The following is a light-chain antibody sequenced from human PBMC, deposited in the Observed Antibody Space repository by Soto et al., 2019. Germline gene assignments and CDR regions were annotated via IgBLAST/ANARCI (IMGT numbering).Light chain of an antibody. CDR1: ESPNGR. CDR2: DVS. J-gene: IGKJ1*01. Sequence: DIQMTQSPSALSSSVGDRVTITCRASESPNGRLAWYQQRPGQAPNLLIYDVSTWESGVPSRFSGSGSGTECTLTIGGLQPDDFATYYCQQYSYYSTFGPGTKVDMK. CDR3: QQYSYYST. V-gene: IGKV1-5*01.